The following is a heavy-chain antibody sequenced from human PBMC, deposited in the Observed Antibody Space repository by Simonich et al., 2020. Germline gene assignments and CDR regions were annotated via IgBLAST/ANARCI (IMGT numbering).Heavy chain of an antibody. CDR2: ISYDENNK. CDR1: GFTFSSYA. V-gene: IGHV3-30*07. Sequence: QVQLVESGGGVVQPGRSLRLSCAASGFTFSSYAMHWVRQAPGKGLEWVAVISYDENNKYYANSMKGRFTSSRDNSKNTLYLQMNSLRAEDTAVYYCARDGERYCGGDCYSYFDYWGQGTLVTVSS. CDR3: ARDGERYCGGDCYSYFDY. D-gene: IGHD2-21*02. J-gene: IGHJ4*02.